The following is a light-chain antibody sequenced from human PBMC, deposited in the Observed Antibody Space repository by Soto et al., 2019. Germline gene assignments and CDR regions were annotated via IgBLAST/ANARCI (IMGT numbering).Light chain of an antibody. CDR2: KAS. CDR1: QTISSW. J-gene: IGKJ1*01. Sequence: DVQVTESASTLYVSVGHRVTITCRASQTISSWLAWHQQKPGKAPKLLIYKASTLKSGVPSRFSGSGSGTEFTLTISSLQPDDFATYYCQHYNSYSGAFGQGTKV. CDR3: QHYNSYSGA. V-gene: IGKV1-5*03.